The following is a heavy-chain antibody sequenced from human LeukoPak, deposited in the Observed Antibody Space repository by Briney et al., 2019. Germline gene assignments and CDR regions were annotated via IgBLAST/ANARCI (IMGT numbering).Heavy chain of an antibody. J-gene: IGHJ5*02. CDR2: ISYDGSNK. V-gene: IGHV3-30*18. Sequence: GGSLRLSCAASGFTFSSYGMHWVRQAPGKGLEWVAVISYDGSNKCYADSVKGRFTISRDNSKNTLYLQMNSLRAEDTAVYYCAKDDDYGDYPGRFDPWGQGTLVTVSS. CDR1: GFTFSSYG. CDR3: AKDDDYGDYPGRFDP. D-gene: IGHD4-17*01.